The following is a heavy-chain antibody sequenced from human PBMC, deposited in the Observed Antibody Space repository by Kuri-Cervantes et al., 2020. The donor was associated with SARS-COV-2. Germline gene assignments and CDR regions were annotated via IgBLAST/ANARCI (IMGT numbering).Heavy chain of an antibody. CDR2: ISYDGSNK. Sequence: LSLTCAASGFTFSSYAMHWVRQAPGKGLEWVAVISYDGSNKYYADSVKGRFTISRDNSKNTLYLQMNSLRAEDTAVYYCARKGMATINPGFDYWGQGTLVTVSS. V-gene: IGHV3-30-3*01. D-gene: IGHD5-24*01. CDR1: GFTFSSYA. J-gene: IGHJ4*02. CDR3: ARKGMATINPGFDY.